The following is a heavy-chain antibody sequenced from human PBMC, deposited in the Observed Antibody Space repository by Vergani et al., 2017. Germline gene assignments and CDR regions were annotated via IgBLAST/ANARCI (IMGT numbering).Heavy chain of an antibody. Sequence: QVQLQESGPGLVKPSETLSLTCTVSGGSISSYYWSWIRQPPWKGLEWIGYIYYSGSTKYNPSLKSRVTISVDTSKNQFSLKLSSVTAADTAVYYCASRYCSSTSCGYYGMDVWGQGTTVTVSS. CDR1: GGSISSYY. J-gene: IGHJ6*02. CDR3: ASRYCSSTSCGYYGMDV. V-gene: IGHV4-59*08. D-gene: IGHD2-2*01. CDR2: IYYSGST.